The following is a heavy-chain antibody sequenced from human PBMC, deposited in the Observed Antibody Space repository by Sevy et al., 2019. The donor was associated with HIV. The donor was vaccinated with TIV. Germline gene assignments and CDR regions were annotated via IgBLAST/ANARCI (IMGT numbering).Heavy chain of an antibody. Sequence: GGSLILSCAASGFSFRTYAMHWVRQAPGKGLEWVAGIWYDGSNENHADSVKGRFTISRDNSKNTLYLQMNSLRAEDTAVYYCVKDVGVGSTRRYADYWGQGTLVTVSS. CDR2: IWYDGSNE. CDR3: VKDVGVGSTRRYADY. V-gene: IGHV3-33*06. CDR1: GFSFRTYA. J-gene: IGHJ4*02. D-gene: IGHD1-26*01.